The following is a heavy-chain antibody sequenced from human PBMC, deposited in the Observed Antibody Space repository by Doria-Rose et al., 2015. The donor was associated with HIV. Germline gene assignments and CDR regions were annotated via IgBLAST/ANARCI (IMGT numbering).Heavy chain of an antibody. J-gene: IGHJ4*02. CDR1: GVSLSSPGMG. D-gene: IGHD6-13*01. CDR3: ARIKSSRWYHKYYFDF. V-gene: IGHV2-26*01. Sequence: SGPVLVKPTETLTLTCTVSGVSLSSPGMGVSWIRQPPGKALEWLVHIMSDDERYYNTSLKSRLTIYRGTSKSQVVLTMTDMDPVDTATYYCARIKSSRWYHKYYFDFWGQGTLVIVSA. CDR2: IMSDDER.